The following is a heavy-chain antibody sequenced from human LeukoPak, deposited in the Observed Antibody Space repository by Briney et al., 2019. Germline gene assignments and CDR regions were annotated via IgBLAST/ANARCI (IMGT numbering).Heavy chain of an antibody. D-gene: IGHD3-22*01. CDR1: GYTFTGYY. Sequence: ASVKVSCKASGYTFTGYYMHWVRQAPGQGLEWMGWINPNSGGTNYAQKFQGRVTMTRDTSISTAYMELSRLRSDNTAVYYCARDDPSRSSGYHYWGQETLVTVSS. CDR3: ARDDPSRSSGYHY. CDR2: INPNSGGT. V-gene: IGHV1-2*02. J-gene: IGHJ4*02.